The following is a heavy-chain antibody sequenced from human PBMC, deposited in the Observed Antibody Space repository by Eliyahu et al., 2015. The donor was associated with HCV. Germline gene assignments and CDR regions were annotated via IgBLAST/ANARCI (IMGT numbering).Heavy chain of an antibody. D-gene: IGHD2-2*01. CDR1: GFTFSXXX. CDR3: ARDLSIVVVTNYYYYYGMDV. Sequence: EVQLVESGGGLVKPGGSLXLSCAAXGFTFSXXXMNWVRQAXGKGLEWVSSISSSSSYIYYADSVKGRFTISRDNAKNSLYLQMNSLRAEDTAVYYCARDLSIVVVTNYYYYYGMDVWGQGTTVTVSS. CDR2: ISSSSSYI. V-gene: IGHV3-21*01. J-gene: IGHJ6*02.